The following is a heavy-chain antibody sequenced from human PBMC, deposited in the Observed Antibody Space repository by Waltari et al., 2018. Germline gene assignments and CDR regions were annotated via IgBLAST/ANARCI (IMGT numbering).Heavy chain of an antibody. CDR3: AKIPGLGTGYDYYSYYMDV. CDR2: TSHDGSNK. J-gene: IGHJ6*03. D-gene: IGHD5-12*01. CDR1: GFTFRNYG. Sequence: QVQLVESGGGVVQPGRSLRLSCSASGFTFRNYGLHWLRWAPGKGLEWVAVTSHDGSNKYYADSVKGRFTVSRDNSKNTLYLQMKSLRAEDTAVYYCAKIPGLGTGYDYYSYYMDVWGKGTTVTISS. V-gene: IGHV3-30*18.